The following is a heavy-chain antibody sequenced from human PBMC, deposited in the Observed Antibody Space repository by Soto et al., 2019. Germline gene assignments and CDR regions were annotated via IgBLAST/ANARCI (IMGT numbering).Heavy chain of an antibody. J-gene: IGHJ5*02. CDR2: IYHSGTT. Sequence: QVQLQESGPGLVKPSGTLSLTCAVSGGSISSDDWWTWVRQTPGKGLARIGEIYHSGTTNYNPSLISRVTTAVDNAKSQFSLRLDSVTAADTAVYYCARSDCYGVCRGKWLDPWGQGILVTVSS. CDR1: GGSISSDDW. V-gene: IGHV4-4*02. D-gene: IGHD2-21*02. CDR3: ARSDCYGVCRGKWLDP.